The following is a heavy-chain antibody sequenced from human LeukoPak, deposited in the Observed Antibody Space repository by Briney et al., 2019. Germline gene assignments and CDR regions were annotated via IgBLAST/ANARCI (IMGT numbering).Heavy chain of an antibody. V-gene: IGHV3-30-3*01. D-gene: IGHD3/OR15-3a*01. CDR1: GFTFSSYA. Sequence: PGGSLRLSCAASGFTFSSYAMHWVRQAPGKGLEWVAVISYDGSNKYYADSVKSRFTISRDNSKNTLYLQMNSLRAEDTAVYYCLAWSFDYWGQGTLVTVSS. CDR3: LAWSFDY. CDR2: ISYDGSNK. J-gene: IGHJ4*02.